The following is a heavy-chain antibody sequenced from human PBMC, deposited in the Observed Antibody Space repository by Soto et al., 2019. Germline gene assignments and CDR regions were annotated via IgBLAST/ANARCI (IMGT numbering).Heavy chain of an antibody. CDR3: AREEVAVTPTFDY. CDR1: GFTFSSYA. J-gene: IGHJ4*02. Sequence: QVQLVESGGGVVQPGRSLRLSCAASGFTFSSYAMHWVRQAPGKGLEWVAVISYDGSNKYYADSVKGRFTISRDNSKNTLYLQMNSLRAEDTAVYYCAREEVAVTPTFDYWGQGTLVTVSS. D-gene: IGHD2-15*01. V-gene: IGHV3-30-3*01. CDR2: ISYDGSNK.